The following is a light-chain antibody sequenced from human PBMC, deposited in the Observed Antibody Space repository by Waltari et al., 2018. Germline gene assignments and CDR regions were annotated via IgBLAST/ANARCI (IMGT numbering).Light chain of an antibody. CDR1: PTILYTSKNNNY. J-gene: IGKJ1*01. V-gene: IGKV4-1*01. CDR2: WAS. CDR3: QQYYSTPQT. Sequence: DIVMTKSQDSLALSVREVVSNHCKSTPTILYTSKNNNYLAWYQHKPGQPPKLPIYWASTREYGVPDRFSGSGSGTDFTLTISSLQAEDVALYYCQQYYSTPQTFGQGTKVEIK.